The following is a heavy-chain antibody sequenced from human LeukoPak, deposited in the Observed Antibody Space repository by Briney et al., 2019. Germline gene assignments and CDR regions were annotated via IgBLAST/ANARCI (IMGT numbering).Heavy chain of an antibody. V-gene: IGHV3-15*01. CDR1: GFTFSNYW. D-gene: IGHD6-6*01. Sequence: GGSLRLSCAASGFTFSNYWMRWVRQAPGKGLELVGRIKSKSDGGRTDYAAPVKGRFSISRDDSKNTLYLQMNSLKTEDTAVYYCTTDRAIAVRPLFDYWGQGTLVTVSS. CDR2: IKSKSDGGRT. J-gene: IGHJ4*02. CDR3: TTDRAIAVRPLFDY.